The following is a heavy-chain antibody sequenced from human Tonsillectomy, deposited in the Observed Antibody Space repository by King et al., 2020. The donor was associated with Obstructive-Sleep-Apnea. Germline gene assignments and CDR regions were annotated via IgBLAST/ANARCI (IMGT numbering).Heavy chain of an antibody. D-gene: IGHD6-19*01. CDR1: GFTFSSYG. V-gene: IGHV3-33*01. J-gene: IGHJ4*02. CDR2: IWYDGSNK. Sequence: VQLVESGGGVVQPGRSLRLSCAASGFTFSSYGMHWVRQAPGKGLEWVAVIWYDGSNKYYADSVKGRFTISRDNSKNTLYLQMNSLRAEDTAVYYCARELVDSSGWYYFDYWGQGTLDTVSS. CDR3: ARELVDSSGWYYFDY.